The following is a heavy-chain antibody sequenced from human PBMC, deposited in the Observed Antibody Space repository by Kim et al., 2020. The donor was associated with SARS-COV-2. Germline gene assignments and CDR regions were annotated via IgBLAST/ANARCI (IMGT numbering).Heavy chain of an antibody. V-gene: IGHV3-20*01. D-gene: IGHD3-16*01. CDR2: INRNSDST. Sequence: GGSLRLSCAASGFTYDDYGMSWVRQAPGKGLEWVSGINRNSDSTGYGDSVKGRFTISRDNAKNSLFLQMNRPRAEDTALYHCVRGYAGGPFDLWGQGTLV. J-gene: IGHJ4*02. CDR3: VRGYAGGPFDL. CDR1: GFTYDDYG.